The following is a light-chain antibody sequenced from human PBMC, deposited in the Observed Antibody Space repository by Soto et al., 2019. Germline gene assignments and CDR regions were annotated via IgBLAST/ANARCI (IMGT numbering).Light chain of an antibody. Sequence: DIQVTQSPPSLASYFLDIVTITCQASQDLTNYLNWYQQKPGEAPKLLIYDTITLEEGVPSRFSGGGSGTDFTFTINGLQPEDAAIYSCQQYVNLPYTFGQGTRLEIK. CDR1: QDLTNY. CDR2: DTI. V-gene: IGKV1-33*01. CDR3: QQYVNLPYT. J-gene: IGKJ5*01.